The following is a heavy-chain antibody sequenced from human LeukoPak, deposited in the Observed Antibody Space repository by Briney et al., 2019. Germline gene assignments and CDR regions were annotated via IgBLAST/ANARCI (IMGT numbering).Heavy chain of an antibody. Sequence: PGGSLRLSCAASGFTVSSNYMSWVRQAPGKGLEWVSVIYSGGSTYYADSVKGRFTISRDNSKNTLYLQMNSLRAEDTAVYYCAKDQDFWSGFDIWGQGTMVTVSS. CDR3: AKDQDFWSGFDI. CDR2: IYSGGST. CDR1: GFTVSSNY. J-gene: IGHJ3*02. V-gene: IGHV3-66*01. D-gene: IGHD3-3*01.